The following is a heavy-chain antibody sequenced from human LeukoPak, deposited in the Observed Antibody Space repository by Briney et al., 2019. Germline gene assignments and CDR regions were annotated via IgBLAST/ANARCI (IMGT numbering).Heavy chain of an antibody. D-gene: IGHD3-10*01. J-gene: IGHJ5*02. CDR1: GGSFSGYY. CDR3: ARGRVPSRLGSGVVRLAPRPNWFDP. Sequence: SETLSLTCAVYGGSFSGYYWSWIRQPPGKGLEWIGEINHSGSTNYNPSVTSRVTISVDTSKNHFSLKDSSVTAAATAVYYCARGRVPSRLGSGVVRLAPRPNWFDPWGQGTLVTVSS. CDR2: INHSGST. V-gene: IGHV4-34*01.